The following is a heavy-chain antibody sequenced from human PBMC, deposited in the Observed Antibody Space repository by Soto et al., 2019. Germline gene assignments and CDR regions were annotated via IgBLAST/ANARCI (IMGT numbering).Heavy chain of an antibody. CDR2: ISAYNGNT. CDR3: ARAPLVYCGGDCSPPKVDY. V-gene: IGHV1-18*01. Sequence: ASVKVSCKASGYTFTSYGISWVRQAPGQGLEWMGWISAYNGNTNYAQKLQGRVTMTTDTSTSTAYMELRSLRSDDTAVYYCARAPLVYCGGDCSPPKVDYWGQGTLVTVSS. CDR1: GYTFTSYG. D-gene: IGHD2-21*02. J-gene: IGHJ4*02.